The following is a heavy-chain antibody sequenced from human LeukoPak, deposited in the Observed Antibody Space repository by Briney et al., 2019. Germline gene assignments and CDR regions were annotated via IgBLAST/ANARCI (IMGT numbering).Heavy chain of an antibody. CDR3: AGRSARYFDS. V-gene: IGHV4-59*01. Sequence: PLETLSLTCTVSGDSIDSYYWSWIRQPPGEGLQWIGYVFYSGPTNYDASLMSRVAISVDRSKNQFSLKLTSVSAADTAVYYCAGRSARYFDSWGQGTPVTVSS. CDR2: VFYSGPT. J-gene: IGHJ4*02. CDR1: GDSIDSYY. D-gene: IGHD1-26*01.